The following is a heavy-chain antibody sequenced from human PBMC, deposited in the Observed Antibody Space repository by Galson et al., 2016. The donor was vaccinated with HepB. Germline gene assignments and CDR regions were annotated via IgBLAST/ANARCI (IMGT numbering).Heavy chain of an antibody. CDR3: ARDLPVATAGSFDL. CDR2: IYSDGRP. Sequence: SLRLSCAASGLIVSANYLTWVRQAPGKGLEGVSVIYSDGRPYYSDSVRGRFTISRDNAKNTVYLQMNSLSVEDTAMYYCARDLPVATAGSFDLWGQGTMVTASS. D-gene: IGHD2-15*01. J-gene: IGHJ3*01. CDR1: GLIVSANY. V-gene: IGHV3-53*01.